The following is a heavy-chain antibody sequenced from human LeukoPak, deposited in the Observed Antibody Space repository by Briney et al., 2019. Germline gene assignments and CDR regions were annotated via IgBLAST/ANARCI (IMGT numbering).Heavy chain of an antibody. CDR1: GFTFSSYS. CDR3: ARDWSFIAAADYGMDV. Sequence: GGSLRLSCAASGFTFSSYSMNWVRQAPGKGLEWVSSISSSSSYIYYADSVKGRFTISRDNAKNSLYLQMNSLRAEDTAVYYCARDWSFIAAADYGMDVWGQGTTVTVSS. V-gene: IGHV3-21*01. CDR2: ISSSSSYI. J-gene: IGHJ6*02. D-gene: IGHD6-13*01.